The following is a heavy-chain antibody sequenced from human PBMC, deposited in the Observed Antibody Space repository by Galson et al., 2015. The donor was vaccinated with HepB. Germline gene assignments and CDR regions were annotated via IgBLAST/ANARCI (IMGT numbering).Heavy chain of an antibody. J-gene: IGHJ2*01. CDR3: AKDTTLVVVPTGYFDL. CDR1: GFTFDDYA. CDR2: ISFNSGSI. D-gene: IGHD2-2*01. Sequence: SLRLSCAASGFTFDDYAMHWVRQVPGKGLEWVSGISFNSGSIDYADSVEGRFTISRDNAKNSLYLQMNSLRPEDTALYHCAKDTTLVVVPTGYFDLWGRGTLVTGST. V-gene: IGHV3-9*01.